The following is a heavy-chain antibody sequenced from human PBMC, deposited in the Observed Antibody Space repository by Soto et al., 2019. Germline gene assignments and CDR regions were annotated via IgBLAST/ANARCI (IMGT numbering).Heavy chain of an antibody. J-gene: IGHJ4*02. CDR3: AHSGAMTRRHYFDY. Sequence: QITLKESGPTLVKPTQTLTLTCTFSGFSLSTSGVGVGWIRQPPGKALEWLALIYWDDDKRYSPSLKSRLTITQDTSQNQVVLTMTNMDPVDTATYYCAHSGAMTRRHYFDYWGQGTLVTVSS. CDR2: IYWDDDK. V-gene: IGHV2-5*02. D-gene: IGHD4-17*01. CDR1: GFSLSTSGVG.